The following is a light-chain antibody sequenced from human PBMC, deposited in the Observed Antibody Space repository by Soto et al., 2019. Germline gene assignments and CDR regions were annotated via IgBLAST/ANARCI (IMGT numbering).Light chain of an antibody. CDR2: GAS. J-gene: IGKJ1*01. CDR1: QSVSSN. Sequence: EIVMTQSPATLSVSPGERATLSCRASQSVSSNLAWYQQKPGQAPRLLLYGASTRATGIPARFSGSGSGTEFTLTISSLQSEDFAVYYCHQYNNLWTFGQGTKVEIK. CDR3: HQYNNLWT. V-gene: IGKV3-15*01.